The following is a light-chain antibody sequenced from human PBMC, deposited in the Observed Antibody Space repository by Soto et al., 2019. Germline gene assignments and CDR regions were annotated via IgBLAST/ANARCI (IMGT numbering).Light chain of an antibody. V-gene: IGLV2-8*01. CDR3: SSNTGNNNFVV. Sequence: QSALTQPASVSGSPGHSITISCTGTSSDVGAYNYVSWYQQHPDRAPKVIIYEVSQRPSGVPDRFSGSKSGNTASLTVSGLQAEDEADYYCSSNTGNNNFVVFGGGTKLTVL. CDR1: SSDVGAYNY. CDR2: EVS. J-gene: IGLJ2*01.